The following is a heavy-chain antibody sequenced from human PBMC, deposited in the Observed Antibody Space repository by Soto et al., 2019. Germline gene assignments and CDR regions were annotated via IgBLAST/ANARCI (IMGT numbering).Heavy chain of an antibody. V-gene: IGHV4-4*07. CDR3: AGGAAADFFDY. Sequence: QVQLQESGPGLVKASETLSLTCTVSSGSFSTYYWSWIRQPAVKGLEWIGRIYSSGSTLYNPSLKSRVTMSVDTSKNQFSRKLSSVPAADTAVYLCAGGAAADFFDYWGQGTLVTVSS. D-gene: IGHD6-13*01. J-gene: IGHJ4*02. CDR1: SGSFSTYY. CDR2: IYSSGST.